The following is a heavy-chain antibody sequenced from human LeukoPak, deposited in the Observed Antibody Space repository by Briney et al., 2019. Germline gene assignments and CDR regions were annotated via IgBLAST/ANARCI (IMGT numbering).Heavy chain of an antibody. D-gene: IGHD2-21*01. CDR1: GYTFTSYG. V-gene: IGHV1-46*01. CDR3: GVVAKSFDY. Sequence: ASVKVSCKASGYTFTSYGINWVRQAPGQGLEWMGIINPSGGSTSYAQKFQGRVTMTRDMSTSTVYMELSSLRSEDTAVYYCGVVAKSFDYWGQGTLVTVSS. J-gene: IGHJ4*02. CDR2: INPSGGST.